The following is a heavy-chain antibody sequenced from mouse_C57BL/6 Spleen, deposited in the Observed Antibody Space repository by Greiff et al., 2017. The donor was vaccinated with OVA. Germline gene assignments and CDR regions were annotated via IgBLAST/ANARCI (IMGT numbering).Heavy chain of an antibody. CDR1: GYTFTSYW. Sequence: QVQLKQPGTELVKPGASVKLSCKASGYTFTSYWMHWVKQRPGPGLEWIGNINPSNGGTNYNEKFKSKATLTVDKSSSTAYMQLSSLTSEDSAVYYCAREGYGNYGDYWGKGTTLTGSS. V-gene: IGHV1-53*01. J-gene: IGHJ2*01. CDR3: AREGYGNYGDY. CDR2: INPSNGGT. D-gene: IGHD2-1*01.